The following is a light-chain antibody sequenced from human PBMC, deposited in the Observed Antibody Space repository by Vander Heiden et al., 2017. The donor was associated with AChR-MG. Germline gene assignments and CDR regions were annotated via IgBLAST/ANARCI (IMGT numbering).Light chain of an antibody. CDR2: LNRDGSH. CDR3: QTWGTGIPWV. J-gene: IGLJ3*02. CDR1: SGPSSYG. V-gene: IGLV4-69*01. Sequence: QLVLTQSPSASASLGASVKLTCPLSSGPSSYGIAWHQQQPEKDPRYLMKLNRDGSHSKGDVIPDRFSGSSSGAERYLTISSLQSEDEADYYCQTWGTGIPWVFGGGTKLTVL.